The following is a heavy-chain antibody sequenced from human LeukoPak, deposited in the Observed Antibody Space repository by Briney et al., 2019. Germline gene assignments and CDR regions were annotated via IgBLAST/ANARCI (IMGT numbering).Heavy chain of an antibody. D-gene: IGHD2-15*01. CDR1: GGTFSSYA. V-gene: IGHV1-69*04. CDR2: IIPILGIA. J-gene: IGHJ4*02. CDR3: AGRGYCSGGSCYSREEFDY. Sequence: SVKVSCKASGGTFSSYAISWVRQAPGQGLEWMGRIIPILGIANYAQKFQGRVTITADKSTSTAYMKLSSLRSEDTAVYYCAGRGYCSGGSCYSREEFDYWGQGTLVTVSS.